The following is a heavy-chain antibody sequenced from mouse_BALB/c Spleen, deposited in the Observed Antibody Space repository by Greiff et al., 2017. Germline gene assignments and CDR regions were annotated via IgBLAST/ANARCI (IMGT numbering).Heavy chain of an antibody. CDR3: AHYGNYAYFDY. J-gene: IGHJ2*01. V-gene: IGHV14-3*02. CDR2: IDPANGNT. D-gene: IGHD2-1*01. CDR1: GFNIKDTY. Sequence: EVKLVESGAELVKPGASVKLSCTASGFNIKDTYMHWVKQRPEQGLEWIGRIDPANGNTKYDPKFQGKATITADTSSNTAYLQLSSLTSEDTAVYYCAHYGNYAYFDYWGQGTTLTVSS.